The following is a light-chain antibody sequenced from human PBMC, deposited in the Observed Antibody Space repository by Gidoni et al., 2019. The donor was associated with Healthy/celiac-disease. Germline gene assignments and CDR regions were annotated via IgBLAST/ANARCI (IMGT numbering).Light chain of an antibody. CDR2: AAS. J-gene: IGKJ2*01. Sequence: DIQMIQSPSSLSASVGDRVTITCRASQSISSYLNWYQQKPGKAPKLLIYAASSLQSGVPSRFSGSGSGTDFTLTISSQQQEDFATYYCQQSYSTPRTCGQGTKLEIK. CDR1: QSISSY. V-gene: IGKV1-39*01. CDR3: QQSYSTPRT.